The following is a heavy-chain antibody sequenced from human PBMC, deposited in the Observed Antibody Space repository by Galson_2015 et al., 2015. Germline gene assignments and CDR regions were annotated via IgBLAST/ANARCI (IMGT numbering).Heavy chain of an antibody. Sequence: SCKASGYTFTSYGISRVRQAPGQGLEWMGWISAYNGNTNYAQKLQGRVTMTTDTSTSTAYMELRSLRSDDTAVYYCAREGYCSGGSCYPHWFDPWGQGTLVTVSS. CDR2: ISAYNGNT. V-gene: IGHV1-18*01. CDR1: GYTFTSYG. J-gene: IGHJ5*02. CDR3: AREGYCSGGSCYPHWFDP. D-gene: IGHD2-15*01.